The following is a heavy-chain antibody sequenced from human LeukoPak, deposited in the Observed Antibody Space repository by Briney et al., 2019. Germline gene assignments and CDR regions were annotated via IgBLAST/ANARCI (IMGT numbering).Heavy chain of an antibody. J-gene: IGHJ4*02. CDR3: ARAGYSSSWYQDSSPGYQGDY. D-gene: IGHD6-13*01. V-gene: IGHV3-11*01. Sequence: GGSLRLSCAASGFTFSDYYMSWIRQAPGKGLEWVSYISSSGSTIYYADSVKGRFTISRDNAKNSLYLQMNSLRAEDTAVYYCARAGYSSSWYQDSSPGYQGDYWGQGTLVTVSS. CDR2: ISSSGSTI. CDR1: GFTFSDYY.